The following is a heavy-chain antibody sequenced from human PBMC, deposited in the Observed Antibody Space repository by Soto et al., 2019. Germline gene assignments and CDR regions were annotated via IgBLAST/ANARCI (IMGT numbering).Heavy chain of an antibody. CDR2: IYYSGST. V-gene: IGHV4-31*03. D-gene: IGHD2-15*01. CDR1: GGSISSGGYY. CDR3: ALLAGYCSGGSCYRYNWFDP. J-gene: IGHJ5*02. Sequence: SETLSLTCTVSGGSISSGGYYWSWIRQHPGKGLEWIGYIYYSGSTYYKQSLKNRVTISVDTSKNQFSLKLSSVTAADTAVYYFALLAGYCSGGSCYRYNWFDPWGQGTLVTVSS.